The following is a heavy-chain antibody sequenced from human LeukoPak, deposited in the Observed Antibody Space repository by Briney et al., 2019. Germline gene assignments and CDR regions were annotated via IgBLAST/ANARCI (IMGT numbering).Heavy chain of an antibody. CDR2: IWYDGSKK. V-gene: IGHV3-33*01. CDR3: ARYNTGSVDY. D-gene: IGHD2-8*02. Sequence: PGGSLRLSCAASGFTFSSYGMHWFRQAPGKGLEWVAVIWYDGSKKYYADSVKGRFTISRDNSKNTLYLQMDSLRAEGTAVYYCARYNTGSVDYWGQGTLVTVSS. J-gene: IGHJ4*02. CDR1: GFTFSSYG.